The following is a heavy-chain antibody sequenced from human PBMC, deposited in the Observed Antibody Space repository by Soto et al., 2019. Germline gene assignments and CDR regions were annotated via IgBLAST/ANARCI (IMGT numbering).Heavy chain of an antibody. CDR3: ARVAARRGSDY. CDR1: GFTFSSYW. CDR2: INSDGSST. V-gene: IGHV3-74*01. J-gene: IGHJ4*02. D-gene: IGHD6-6*01. Sequence: GGSLRLSCAASGFTFSSYWMHWVRQAPGKGLVWVARINSDGSSTSYADSVKGRFTISRENAKNTLYRQMNSLRAEDTAVYYCARVAARRGSDYWGQGTLFTVSS.